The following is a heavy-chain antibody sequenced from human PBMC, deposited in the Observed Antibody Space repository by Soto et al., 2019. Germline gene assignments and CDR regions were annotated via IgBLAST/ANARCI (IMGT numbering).Heavy chain of an antibody. V-gene: IGHV3-30-3*01. D-gene: IGHD5-18*01. CDR3: ARGENSHGPSYWYFDL. Sequence: QVQLVESGGGVVQPGRSLRLSCAASGFTFSSYAMHWVRQAPGKGLEWVAVISYDGSNKYYADSVKGRFTISRDNSKNTLYLQMNSLRAEDTAVYYCARGENSHGPSYWYFDLWGRGTLVTVSS. CDR1: GFTFSSYA. CDR2: ISYDGSNK. J-gene: IGHJ2*01.